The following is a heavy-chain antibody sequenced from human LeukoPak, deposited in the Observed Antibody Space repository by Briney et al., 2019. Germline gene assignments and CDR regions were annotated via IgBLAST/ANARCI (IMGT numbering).Heavy chain of an antibody. CDR1: GYTFTGYY. Sequence: SVKVSCKASGYTFTGYYMHWVRQAPGQGLEWMGWINPNSGGTNYAQKFQGRVTMTRDTSISTAYMELSRLRSDDTAVYYCARVSSLRLGELSLAYWGQGTLVTVSS. D-gene: IGHD3-16*02. CDR2: INPNSGGT. J-gene: IGHJ4*02. V-gene: IGHV1-2*02. CDR3: ARVSSLRLGELSLAY.